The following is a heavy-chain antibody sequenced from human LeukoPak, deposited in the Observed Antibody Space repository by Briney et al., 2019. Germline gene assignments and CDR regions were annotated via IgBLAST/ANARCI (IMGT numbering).Heavy chain of an antibody. CDR1: GFTFRDYY. Sequence: GGSLRLSCAPSGFTFRDYYMSWIRQAPGKGLEWISYISTSGSHTKYADSVKGRFTISRDNAKNSLFLQMNSLRAEDTAVYYCARDGLTVVTQQDYWGQGTLVTVTS. V-gene: IGHV3-11*05. J-gene: IGHJ4*02. D-gene: IGHD4-23*01. CDR3: ARDGLTVVTQQDY. CDR2: ISTSGSHT.